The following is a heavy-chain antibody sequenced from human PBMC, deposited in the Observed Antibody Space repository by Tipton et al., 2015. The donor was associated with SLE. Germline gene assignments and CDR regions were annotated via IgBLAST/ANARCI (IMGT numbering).Heavy chain of an antibody. Sequence: QVQLVQSGAEVKKPGASVKVSCRTSGYTFIGYYIHWVRQAPGQGLEWMGRINPNIGATDYAQKFQGRVTMTRDTSISTAYMELSRLRSDDTAVYYCTRDASRYYGLDVWGQGTTVTVSS. D-gene: IGHD2-15*01. CDR2: INPNIGAT. CDR3: TRDASRYYGLDV. CDR1: GYTFIGYY. J-gene: IGHJ6*02. V-gene: IGHV1-2*06.